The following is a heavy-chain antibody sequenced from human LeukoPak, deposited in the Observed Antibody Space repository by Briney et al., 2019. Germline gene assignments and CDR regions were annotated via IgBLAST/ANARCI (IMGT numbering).Heavy chain of an antibody. V-gene: IGHV3-74*01. D-gene: IGHD4-23*01. CDR3: VRGNDYGGPHY. CDR1: GFTFSSYA. Sequence: GGSLRLSCTASGFTFSSYAMHWVRQAPGKGLVWVSRIDRDGSRINYADSVKGRFTISRDNGKNTLFLQMNSLRAEDAAVYYCVRGNDYGGPHYWGQGTLVTVSS. CDR2: IDRDGSRI. J-gene: IGHJ4*02.